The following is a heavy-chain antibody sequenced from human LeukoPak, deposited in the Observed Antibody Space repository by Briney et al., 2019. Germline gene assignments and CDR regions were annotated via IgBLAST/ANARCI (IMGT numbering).Heavy chain of an antibody. V-gene: IGHV4-4*02. CDR1: GGSISSSNW. D-gene: IGHD3-10*01. CDR3: ARADSGGSGIYAFDI. Sequence: SETLSLTCAVSGGSISSSNWWSWVRQPPGKGLEWIGEIYHSGSTNYNPSLKSRVTISVDKSKNQFSLKLSSVTAADTAVYYCARADSGGSGIYAFDIWGQGTMVTVSS. J-gene: IGHJ3*02. CDR2: IYHSGST.